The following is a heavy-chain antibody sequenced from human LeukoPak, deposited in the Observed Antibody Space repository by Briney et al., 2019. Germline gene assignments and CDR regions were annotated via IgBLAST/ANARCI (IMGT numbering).Heavy chain of an antibody. D-gene: IGHD3-3*01. V-gene: IGHV1-2*02. Sequence: ASVKVSCKASGYTFTGYYMHWVRQAPGQRLEWMGWINTHSGSTNHAQKFQDRVSMTRVTSISTAYMEPSGLSSDDTAVYVFSKDGKHYDFWSGYPRIGDYWGQGTLVTVSS. CDR3: SKDGKHYDFWSGYPRIGDY. CDR1: GYTFTGYY. CDR2: INTHSGST. J-gene: IGHJ4*02.